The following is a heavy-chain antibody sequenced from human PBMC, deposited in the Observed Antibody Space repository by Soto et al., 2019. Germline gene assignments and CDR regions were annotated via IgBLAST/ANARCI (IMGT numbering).Heavy chain of an antibody. CDR2: IFPSDSDT. CDR1: GYSFRNNW. D-gene: IGHD3-22*01. V-gene: IGHV5-51*01. J-gene: IGHJ5*02. Sequence: PGESLKISCKGSGYSFRNNWIAWVRQMPGKGLEWMGIIFPSDSDTRYSPSFQGQVTISADRSTSTVFLQWASLKASDTAVYFCARKDKSGYFNWFDPWGQGTLVTVSS. CDR3: ARKDKSGYFNWFDP.